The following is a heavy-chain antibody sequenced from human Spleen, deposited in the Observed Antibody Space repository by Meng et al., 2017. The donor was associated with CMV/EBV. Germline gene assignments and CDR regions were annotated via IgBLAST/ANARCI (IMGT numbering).Heavy chain of an antibody. CDR1: GGSISTHF. J-gene: IGHJ4*02. CDR2: IYYSGST. D-gene: IGHD3-3*01. CDR3: ARAFYYDFWSGYYFDY. Sequence: SETLSLTCTVSGGSISTHFWSWIRQPPGKGLEWIGYIYYSGSTNYNPSLKSRVTISVDTSKNQFSLKLSSVTAADTAVYYCARAFYYDFWSGYYFDYWGQGTLVTVSS. V-gene: IGHV4-59*11.